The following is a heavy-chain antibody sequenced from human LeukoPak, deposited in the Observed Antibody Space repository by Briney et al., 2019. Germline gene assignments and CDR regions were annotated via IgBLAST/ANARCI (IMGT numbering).Heavy chain of an antibody. CDR3: AKFYNYYDSSGGHDAFDI. Sequence: PGGSLRLSXAASGFTFSSYGMHWVRQAPGKGLEWVAFIRYDGSNKYYADSVKGRFTISRDNSKNTLYLQMNSLRAEDTAVYYCAKFYNYYDSSGGHDAFDIWGQGTMVTVSS. D-gene: IGHD3-22*01. J-gene: IGHJ3*02. CDR2: IRYDGSNK. V-gene: IGHV3-30*02. CDR1: GFTFSSYG.